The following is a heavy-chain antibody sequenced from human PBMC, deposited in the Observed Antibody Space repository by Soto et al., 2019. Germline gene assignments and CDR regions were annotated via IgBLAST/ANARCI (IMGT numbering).Heavy chain of an antibody. Sequence: SGGSLRLSCVVSGFTFSSYAMSWVRQAPGKGLQWVSAISASGGSTYYADSVKGRFAISRDNSENTLYLQMNSLRAEDTAVYYCAKFYGMDVWGQGTTVTVSS. V-gene: IGHV3-23*01. CDR1: GFTFSSYA. J-gene: IGHJ6*02. CDR3: AKFYGMDV. CDR2: ISASGGST.